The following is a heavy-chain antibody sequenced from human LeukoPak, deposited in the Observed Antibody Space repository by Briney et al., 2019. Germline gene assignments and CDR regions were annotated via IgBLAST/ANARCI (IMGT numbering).Heavy chain of an antibody. Sequence: ASVKVSCKASGYTFTSYGISWVRQAPGEGLEWMGWISVYNGNTNYAQKFQGRVTMTTDTPTSTGYMELRSLRSDDTAVYYCARTFSSGRYGMDVWGQGTTVTVSS. J-gene: IGHJ6*02. V-gene: IGHV1-18*01. CDR3: ARTFSSGRYGMDV. CDR1: GYTFTSYG. D-gene: IGHD6-25*01. CDR2: ISVYNGNT.